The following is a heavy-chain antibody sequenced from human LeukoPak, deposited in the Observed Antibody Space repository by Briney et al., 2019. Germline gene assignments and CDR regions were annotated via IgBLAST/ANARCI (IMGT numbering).Heavy chain of an antibody. J-gene: IGHJ6*03. CDR2: IYHSGST. Sequence: SQTLSLTCTVSGGSISSGGYYWSWIRQPPGKGLEWIGYIYHSGSTYYNPSLKSRVTISVDRSKNQFSLMLSSVTAADTAVYYCARSRGGTVASYYHYYMDVWGKGTTVTVSS. D-gene: IGHD1-14*01. CDR1: GGSISSGGYY. CDR3: ARSRGGTVASYYHYYMDV. V-gene: IGHV4-30-2*01.